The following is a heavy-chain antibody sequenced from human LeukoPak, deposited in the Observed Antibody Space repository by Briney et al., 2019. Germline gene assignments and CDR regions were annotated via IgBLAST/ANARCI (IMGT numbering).Heavy chain of an antibody. CDR1: GYNFMSHG. CDR2: ISGDSSNT. Sequence: ASVKVSCKAYGYNFMSHGISWVRQAPGQGLELMGWISGDSSNTNYAQRLQGRVTMTTDTSTTTAYMELRSLRSDDTAVYYCARATGTWGHDGFDIWGQGQWSPSPQ. V-gene: IGHV1-18*01. D-gene: IGHD3-16*01. J-gene: IGHJ3*02. CDR3: ARATGTWGHDGFDI.